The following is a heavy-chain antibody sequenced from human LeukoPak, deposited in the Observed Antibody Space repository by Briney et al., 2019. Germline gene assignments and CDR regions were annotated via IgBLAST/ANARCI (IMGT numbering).Heavy chain of an antibody. J-gene: IGHJ4*02. V-gene: IGHV3-64*01. CDR1: GFTFSSYA. CDR2: ISSNGGST. Sequence: PGGSLRLSCAASGFTFSSYAMHWVRQAPGKGLEYVSAISSNGGSTYYANSVKGRFTISRDNSKNTLYLQMGSLRAEDMAVYYCARGFSSSWYSHLDYWGQGTLVTVSS. D-gene: IGHD6-13*01. CDR3: ARGFSSSWYSHLDY.